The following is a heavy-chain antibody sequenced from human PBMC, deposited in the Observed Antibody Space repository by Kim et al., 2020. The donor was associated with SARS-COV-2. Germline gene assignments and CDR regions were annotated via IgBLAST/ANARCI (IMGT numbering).Heavy chain of an antibody. CDR3: ARAMDIVATIRH. CDR2: IYYSGST. J-gene: IGHJ4*02. D-gene: IGHD5-12*01. V-gene: IGHV4-39*01. CDR1: GGSISSSSYY. Sequence: SETLSLTCTVSGGSISSSSYYWGWIRQPPGKGLEWIGSIYYSGSTYYNPSLKSRVTISVDTSKNQFSLKLSSVTAADTAVYYCARAMDIVATIRHWGQGTLVTVSS.